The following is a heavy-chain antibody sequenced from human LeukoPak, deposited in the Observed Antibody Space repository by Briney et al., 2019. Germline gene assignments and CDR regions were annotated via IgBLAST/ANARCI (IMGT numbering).Heavy chain of an antibody. D-gene: IGHD3-10*01. CDR1: GGSISSSSYY. Sequence: SETLSLTCTVSGGSISSSSYYWGWIRQPPGKGLEWIGSIYYSGSTYYNPSLKSRVTISVDTSKNQFSLKLSSVTAADTAVYYCARGTYYYGSGSYQPDAFDIWGQGTMVTVSS. CDR2: IYYSGST. CDR3: ARGTYYYGSGSYQPDAFDI. J-gene: IGHJ3*02. V-gene: IGHV4-39*07.